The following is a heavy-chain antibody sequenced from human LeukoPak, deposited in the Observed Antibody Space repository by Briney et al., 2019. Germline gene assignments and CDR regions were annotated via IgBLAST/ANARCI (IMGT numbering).Heavy chain of an antibody. Sequence: EASVKVSCKASGYTFTSYAMHWVRQAPGQRLEWMGWINAGNGNTKYSQKFQGRVTITRDTSASTAYMELSSLRSEDTAVYYCARGPDYGDYVFDYWGQGTLVTVSS. D-gene: IGHD4-17*01. CDR1: GYTFTSYA. CDR3: ARGPDYGDYVFDY. V-gene: IGHV1-3*01. J-gene: IGHJ4*02. CDR2: INAGNGNT.